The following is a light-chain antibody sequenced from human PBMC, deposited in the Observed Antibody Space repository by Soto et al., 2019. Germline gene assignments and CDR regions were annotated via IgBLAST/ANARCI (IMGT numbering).Light chain of an antibody. J-gene: IGLJ2*01. CDR3: CSYAGSYTVI. CDR1: SSDVGGYNL. Sequence: QSALTQPASVSGSPGQSITISCTGTSSDVGGYNLVSWYQQHPAKAPKLIIYQDTQRPSGVSDRFSGSKSGTTASLTISGLQTEDEADYYCCSYAGSYTVIFGGGTKLTVL. V-gene: IGLV2-23*01. CDR2: QDT.